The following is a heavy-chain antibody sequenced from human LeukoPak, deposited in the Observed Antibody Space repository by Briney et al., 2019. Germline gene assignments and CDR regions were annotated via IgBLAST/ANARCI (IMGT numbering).Heavy chain of an antibody. Sequence: GGSLRLSCAASGFTFSGFSIHWVRRAPGKGLEWVAVISYDGGNKYYADSVKGRFTISRDNSQNTLYLQMNSLRAEDTAVYYCARDFGLAYFDYWGQGTLVTVSS. CDR2: ISYDGGNK. V-gene: IGHV3-30*04. D-gene: IGHD3/OR15-3a*01. CDR1: GFTFSGFS. CDR3: ARDFGLAYFDY. J-gene: IGHJ4*02.